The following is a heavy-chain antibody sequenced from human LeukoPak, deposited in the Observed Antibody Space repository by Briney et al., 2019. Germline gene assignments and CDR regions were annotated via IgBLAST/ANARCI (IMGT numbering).Heavy chain of an antibody. CDR1: GFTFNNYW. D-gene: IGHD1-26*01. Sequence: GGSLRLSCAASGFTFNNYWMSWVRQAPGKGLEWVAHIKQDGSEEYYVDSVKGRFTISRGNAKNSLYLQMNSLRAEDTAVYYCARTPATSGRYYFDYWGQGTLVTVSS. CDR2: IKQDGSEE. J-gene: IGHJ4*02. V-gene: IGHV3-7*01. CDR3: ARTPATSGRYYFDY.